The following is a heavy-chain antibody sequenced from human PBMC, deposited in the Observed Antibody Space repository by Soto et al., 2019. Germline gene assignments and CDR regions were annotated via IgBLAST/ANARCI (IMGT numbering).Heavy chain of an antibody. CDR3: AAGGYCTSTTCLSTD. Sequence: EVQLLESGGGLVQPGGSLRLSCAVSGFTFSNYAMTWVRQAPGKGLEWVSAISGSGATTNYADSVKGRFTISRDNSKNPLQLQRNSLRAEDTAVYYCAAGGYCTSTTCLSTDWGQGTLVTVSS. CDR2: ISGSGATT. CDR1: GFTFSNYA. V-gene: IGHV3-23*01. J-gene: IGHJ4*02. D-gene: IGHD2-2*01.